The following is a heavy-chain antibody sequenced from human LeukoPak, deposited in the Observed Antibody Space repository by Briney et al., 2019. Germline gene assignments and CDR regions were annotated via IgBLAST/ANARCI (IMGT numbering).Heavy chain of an antibody. V-gene: IGHV1-18*01. D-gene: IGHD1-14*01. Sequence: GASVKVSCKASGYTFTSYGISWVRQAPGQGLEWMGWISAYNGNTNYAQKLQGRVTMTTDTSTSTAYMELRSLRSDDTAVYYCARDRRVTGTTIAGDAFDIWGKGTTVTVSS. CDR3: ARDRRVTGTTIAGDAFDI. CDR1: GYTFTSYG. J-gene: IGHJ3*02. CDR2: ISAYNGNT.